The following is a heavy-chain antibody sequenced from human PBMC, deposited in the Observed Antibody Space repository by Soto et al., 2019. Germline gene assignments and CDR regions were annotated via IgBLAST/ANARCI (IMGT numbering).Heavy chain of an antibody. D-gene: IGHD2-21*02. V-gene: IGHV5-51*01. J-gene: IGHJ6*02. CDR3: ARLGLVVVTAIPMYYGMDV. Sequence: PGESLKISCKGSGYSFTSYWISWVRQMPGKGLEWMGIIYPGDSDTRYSPSFQGQVTISADKSISTAYLQWSSLKASDTAMYYCARLGLVVVTAIPMYYGMDVWGQGTTVTVSS. CDR2: IYPGDSDT. CDR1: GYSFTSYW.